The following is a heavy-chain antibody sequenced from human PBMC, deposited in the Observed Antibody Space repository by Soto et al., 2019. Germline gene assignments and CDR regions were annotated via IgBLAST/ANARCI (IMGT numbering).Heavy chain of an antibody. CDR1: GFTFSSYG. CDR3: AKDLEDYYDSSGYVTDY. D-gene: IGHD3-22*01. V-gene: IGHV3-30*18. Sequence: QVQLVESGGGVVQPGRSLRLSCAASGFTFSSYGMHWVRQAPGKGLEWVAVISYDGSNKYYADSVKGRFTISRDNSKNPLYLQMNSLRAEDTAVYYCAKDLEDYYDSSGYVTDYWGQGTLVTVSS. CDR2: ISYDGSNK. J-gene: IGHJ4*02.